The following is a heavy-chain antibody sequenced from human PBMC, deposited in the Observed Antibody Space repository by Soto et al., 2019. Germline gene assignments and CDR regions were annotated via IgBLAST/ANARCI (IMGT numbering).Heavy chain of an antibody. J-gene: IGHJ6*02. Sequence: AETLSLTCAFSVGSISISNWWSWVRQPPGKGLEWIGEIYHSGSTNYNPSPKSRVTISVDKSKNQFSLKLSSVTAADTAVYYCARDRPGRRYGMDVWGQGTTVTVSS. V-gene: IGHV4-4*02. CDR2: IYHSGST. CDR1: VGSISISNW. CDR3: ARDRPGRRYGMDV.